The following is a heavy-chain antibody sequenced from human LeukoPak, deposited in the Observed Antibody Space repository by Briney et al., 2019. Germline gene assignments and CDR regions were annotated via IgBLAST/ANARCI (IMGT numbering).Heavy chain of an antibody. J-gene: IGHJ4*02. CDR1: GFTLSSYE. CDR3: AKNMVRGGIMSSSFDY. Sequence: GGSLRLSCIVSGFTLSSYEMSWIRQAPGKGLEWVASIEYSGESAYYGDCVKGRFSISREDSKNTLYVQLNTLRAEDTAVYYCAKNMVRGGIMSSSFDYWGQGTLVTVSS. V-gene: IGHV3-23*01. D-gene: IGHD3-10*01. CDR2: IEYSGESA.